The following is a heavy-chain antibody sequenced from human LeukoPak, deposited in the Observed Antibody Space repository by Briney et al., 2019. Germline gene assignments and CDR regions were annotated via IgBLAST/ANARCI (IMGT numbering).Heavy chain of an antibody. CDR1: GGTFSSYA. Sequence: SVTVSCKASGGTFSSYAFSWVRQAPGQGLEWMGGIIPIFGTANYAQKFQGRVTITADESTSTAYMELSSLRSEDTAVYYCARVGLRFLEGGYYGMDVWGQGTTVTVSS. D-gene: IGHD3-3*01. V-gene: IGHV1-69*13. J-gene: IGHJ6*02. CDR2: IIPIFGTA. CDR3: ARVGLRFLEGGYYGMDV.